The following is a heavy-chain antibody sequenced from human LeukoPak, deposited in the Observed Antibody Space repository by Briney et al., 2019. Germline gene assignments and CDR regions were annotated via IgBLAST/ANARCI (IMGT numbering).Heavy chain of an antibody. Sequence: PGGSLRLSCAASGFTFGSYNMNWVRQAPGKGLEWVSSISTSSYIYYADTVKGRLTISRDNAKKSLYLQMNSLRAGDTAVYYCARDGGDYYDSSGYPFHHWGQGTLVTVSS. V-gene: IGHV3-21*01. CDR2: ISTSSYI. J-gene: IGHJ1*01. CDR3: ARDGGDYYDSSGYPFHH. CDR1: GFTFGSYN. D-gene: IGHD3-22*01.